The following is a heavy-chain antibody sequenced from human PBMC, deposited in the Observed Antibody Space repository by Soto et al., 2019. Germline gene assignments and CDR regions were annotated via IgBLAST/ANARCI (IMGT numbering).Heavy chain of an antibody. J-gene: IGHJ5*02. Sequence: GRSLRLSCAASGFTFSNHGMHWVRQAPGKGLEWVARIYYDGSNEYYADSVKGRFTISRDSSKNTLYLQMNSLRAEDTAVYYCARDNSSGWFPDNWFDPCGEGTLVTXSS. D-gene: IGHD6-19*01. V-gene: IGHV3-33*01. CDR2: IYYDGSNE. CDR1: GFTFSNHG. CDR3: ARDNSSGWFPDNWFDP.